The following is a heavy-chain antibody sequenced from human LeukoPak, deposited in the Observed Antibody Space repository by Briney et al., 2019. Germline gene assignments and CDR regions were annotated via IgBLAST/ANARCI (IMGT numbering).Heavy chain of an antibody. CDR3: ARGVYFDY. V-gene: IGHV4-34*01. Sequence: SETLSLTCSVSGGSIFADYWSWIRQPPGKGLEWIGEINHSGSTNYNPSLKSRVTISVDTSKNQFSLQLNSVTPEDTAVYYCARGVYFDYWGQGTLVTVSS. J-gene: IGHJ4*02. CDR1: GGSIFADY. CDR2: INHSGST.